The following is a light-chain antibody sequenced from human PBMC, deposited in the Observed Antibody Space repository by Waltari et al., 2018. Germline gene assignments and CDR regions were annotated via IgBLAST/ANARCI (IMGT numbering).Light chain of an antibody. Sequence: DIQMTQSPSSLSASVGDRVTVTCRASQDINRELSWYQQKPGKAPTLLLYAASSLQTGVSSRFSGSGSGTDFTLTISSLQPEDVATYYCQYDYTTPYSFGQGTKVEIK. CDR1: QDINRE. V-gene: IGKV1-27*01. CDR2: AAS. CDR3: QYDYTTPYS. J-gene: IGKJ2*03.